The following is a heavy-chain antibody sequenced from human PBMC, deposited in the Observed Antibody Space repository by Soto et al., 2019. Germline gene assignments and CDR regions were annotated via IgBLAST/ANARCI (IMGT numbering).Heavy chain of an antibody. CDR2: ISYDGSNK. J-gene: IGHJ4*02. Sequence: SLRLSCAASGFTFSSYGMHWVRQAPGKGLEWVAVISYDGSNKYYADSVKGRFTISRDNSKNTLYLQMNSLRAEDTAVYYCAKDRKWELLLGPFDYWGQGTLVTVSS. V-gene: IGHV3-30*18. CDR1: GFTFSSYG. D-gene: IGHD1-26*01. CDR3: AKDRKWELLLGPFDY.